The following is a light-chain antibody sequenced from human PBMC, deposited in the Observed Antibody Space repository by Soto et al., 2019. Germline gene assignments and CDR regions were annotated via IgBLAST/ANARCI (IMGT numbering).Light chain of an antibody. Sequence: EIVLTQSPGTLSLSPGERATLSCRASQSVTNNYLAWYQQKTGQTPRLIVYLASSRAPGIPDRFSGGGSGTHFTLTIRRVEPEDFAVYYCQQYGSSPWTFGQGTKVEIK. J-gene: IGKJ1*01. CDR3: QQYGSSPWT. CDR2: LAS. V-gene: IGKV3-20*01. CDR1: QSVTNNY.